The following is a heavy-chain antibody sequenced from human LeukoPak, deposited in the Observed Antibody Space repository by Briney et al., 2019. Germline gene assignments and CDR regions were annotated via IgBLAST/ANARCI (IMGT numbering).Heavy chain of an antibody. J-gene: IGHJ4*02. D-gene: IGHD3-10*01. CDR2: ISGSGGDT. Sequence: PGGSLRLSCAASGFTFSSYAMSWVRQAPGKGLEWDSAISGSGGDTHYADSVKGRFTISRDNSKNTLYLQMNSLRAEDTAVYYCAKLIGVYYYGSGSHRTFDYWGQGTLVTVSS. CDR1: GFTFSSYA. CDR3: AKLIGVYYYGSGSHRTFDY. V-gene: IGHV3-23*01.